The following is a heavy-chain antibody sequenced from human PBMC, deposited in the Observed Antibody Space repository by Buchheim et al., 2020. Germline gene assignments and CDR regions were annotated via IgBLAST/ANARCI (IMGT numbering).Heavy chain of an antibody. D-gene: IGHD3-10*01. CDR3: ARVGKFGSVGLTEYLDF. V-gene: IGHV3-30*04. J-gene: IGHJ4*02. CDR1: GFTFNNYA. CDR2: ISYDANNK. Sequence: QVHLVESGGGVVQPGRSLRLSCAASGFTFNNYAMHWVRQAPGKGLEWVALISYDANNKYYADSVKGRFTISRDYSTLSLQMSSLRAEDTAVYFCARVGKFGSVGLTEYLDFWGQGTL.